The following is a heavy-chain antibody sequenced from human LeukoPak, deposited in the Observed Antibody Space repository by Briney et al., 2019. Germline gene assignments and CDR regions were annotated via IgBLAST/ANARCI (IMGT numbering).Heavy chain of an antibody. V-gene: IGHV4-59*01. Sequence: SETLSLTCTVSGGSISSYYWSWIRQPPGKGLEWIGYIYYSGSTNYNPSLKSRVTISVDTSKNQFSLKLSSVTAADPAVYYWARGGVWGSYRSNWFDPWGQGTLVTVSS. CDR3: ARGGVWGSYRSNWFDP. CDR2: IYYSGST. J-gene: IGHJ5*02. CDR1: GGSISSYY. D-gene: IGHD3-16*02.